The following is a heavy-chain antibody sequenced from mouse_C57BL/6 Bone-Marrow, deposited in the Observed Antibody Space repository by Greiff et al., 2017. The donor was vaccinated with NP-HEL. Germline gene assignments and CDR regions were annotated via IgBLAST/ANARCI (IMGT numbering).Heavy chain of an antibody. CDR1: GYTFTSYG. Sequence: QVQLQQSGAELARPGASVKLSCKASGYTFTSYGISWVKQRTGQGLEWIGEIYPRSGNTYYNEKFKGKATLTADKSSSTAYMELRSLTSEDSAVYFCARAFITTVVNYYAMDYWGQGTSVTVSS. J-gene: IGHJ4*01. D-gene: IGHD1-1*01. CDR2: IYPRSGNT. V-gene: IGHV1-81*01. CDR3: ARAFITTVVNYYAMDY.